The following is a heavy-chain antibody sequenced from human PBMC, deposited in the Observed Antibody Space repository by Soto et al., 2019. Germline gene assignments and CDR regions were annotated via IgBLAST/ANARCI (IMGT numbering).Heavy chain of an antibody. V-gene: IGHV1-2*04. Sequence: GASVKVSCKASGYTFTSYGISWVRQAPGQGLEWMGWINPNSGGTNYAQKFQGWVTMTRDTSISTAYMELSRLRSDDTAVYYCARDLSGYDTGRYFDYWGQGTLVTVSS. CDR2: INPNSGGT. J-gene: IGHJ4*02. CDR3: ARDLSGYDTGRYFDY. D-gene: IGHD5-12*01. CDR1: GYTFTSYG.